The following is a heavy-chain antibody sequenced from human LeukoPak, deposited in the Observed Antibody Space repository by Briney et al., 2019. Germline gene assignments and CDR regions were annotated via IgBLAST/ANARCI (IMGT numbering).Heavy chain of an antibody. CDR1: GGSVSSGSYY. Sequence: SETLSLTCTVSGGSVSSGSYYWSWIRQPPGKGLEWIGYICYSGSTNYNPSLKSRVTISVDTSKNQFSLKLSSVTAADTAVYYCARNSGSYYAEYYFDYWGQGTLVTVSS. V-gene: IGHV4-61*01. D-gene: IGHD1-26*01. J-gene: IGHJ4*02. CDR3: ARNSGSYYAEYYFDY. CDR2: ICYSGST.